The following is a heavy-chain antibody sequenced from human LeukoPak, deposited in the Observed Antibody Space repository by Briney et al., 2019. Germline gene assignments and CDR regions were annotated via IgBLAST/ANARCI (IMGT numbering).Heavy chain of an antibody. CDR1: GGSISSYY. Sequence: PSETLSLTCTVPGGSISSYYWSWLRQPPGKGLVGLGYIYYSGSTNYNPSLKRRVPISVDTYKNQFSLKLNSVTAADTAGYYCARDRRDFWSGRNRLDWFDPWGEGTLVTVSS. V-gene: IGHV4-59*01. CDR3: ARDRRDFWSGRNRLDWFDP. D-gene: IGHD3-3*01. CDR2: IYYSGST. J-gene: IGHJ5*02.